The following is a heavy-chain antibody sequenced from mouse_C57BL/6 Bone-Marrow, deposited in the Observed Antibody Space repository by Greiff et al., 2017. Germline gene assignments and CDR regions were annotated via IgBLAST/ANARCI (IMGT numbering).Heavy chain of an antibody. J-gene: IGHJ2*01. Sequence: VQLQQPGAELVKPGASVKLSCKASDYTFTSYWMPWVQQRPGQGLEWIGMIHPNGGSTNYTEKFKSQSTMTVDKSSSTAFVQFGSLTSEDSAVYYCASPGWYWGDGSTLSVSS. V-gene: IGHV1-64*01. D-gene: IGHD2-1*01. CDR1: DYTFTSYW. CDR2: IHPNGGST. CDR3: ASPGWY.